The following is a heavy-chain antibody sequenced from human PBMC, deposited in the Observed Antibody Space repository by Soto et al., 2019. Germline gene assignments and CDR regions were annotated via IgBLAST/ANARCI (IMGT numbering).Heavy chain of an antibody. J-gene: IGHJ4*02. CDR1: GYTFTGYY. D-gene: IGHD6-6*01. V-gene: IGHV1-2*04. CDR3: ARDLGYSSSSGFDY. CDR2: INPNSGGT. Sequence: ASVQVSCKASGYTFTGYYMHWVRQAPGQGLEWMGWINPNSGGTNYAQKFQGWVTMTRDTSISTAYMELSRLRSDDTAVYYCARDLGYSSSSGFDYWGQGTLVTVSS.